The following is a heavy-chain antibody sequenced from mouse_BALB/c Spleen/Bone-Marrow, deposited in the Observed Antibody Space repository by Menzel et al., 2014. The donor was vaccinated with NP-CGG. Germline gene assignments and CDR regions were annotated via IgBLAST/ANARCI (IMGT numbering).Heavy chain of an antibody. CDR2: INPYNDVT. Sequence: VQLKHSGPELVKPGASVKMSCKTSGYRFITYVMHWVKQKPGQGLEWIGYINPYNDVTNYNEKFKGKATLTSDKSSSTSYMELSSLTSEDSAVYYCARNYGHWYFDVWGAGTTVTVPS. J-gene: IGHJ1*01. CDR1: GYRFITYV. CDR3: ARNYGHWYFDV. V-gene: IGHV1-14*01. D-gene: IGHD1-1*02.